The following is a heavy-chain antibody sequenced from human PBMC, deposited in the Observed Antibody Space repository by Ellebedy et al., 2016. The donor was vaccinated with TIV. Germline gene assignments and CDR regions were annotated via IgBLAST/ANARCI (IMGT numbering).Heavy chain of an antibody. V-gene: IGHV4-39*01. CDR2: IFYGGSS. Sequence: MPSETLSLTCTVSGGSIRSSTFYWGWIRQPPGTGLEWIGSIFYGGSSSYNPSFKSRLILSIDAAKNQFSLILTSVVAADAAMYFCATQPQYCTGGSCYSPFDYWGQGALVAVSS. J-gene: IGHJ4*02. CDR3: ATQPQYCTGGSCYSPFDY. CDR1: GGSIRSSTFY. D-gene: IGHD2-15*01.